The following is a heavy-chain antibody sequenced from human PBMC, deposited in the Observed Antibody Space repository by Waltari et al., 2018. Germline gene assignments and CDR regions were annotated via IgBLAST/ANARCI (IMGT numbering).Heavy chain of an antibody. Sequence: EVHLVESGGDLVQPGGSLRLSCAASGFTFSSIWMTWVRPAPGMGPEWVAIIKPDGSAQYYVDSGKGRFTISRDNAKNSLYLQLNSLRAEDTAVYYCVRDFWSRSYNHHGLDVWGRGTTVTVSS. CDR1: GFTFSSIW. CDR3: VRDFWSRSYNHHGLDV. D-gene: IGHD3-3*01. J-gene: IGHJ6*02. V-gene: IGHV3-7*01. CDR2: IKPDGSAQ.